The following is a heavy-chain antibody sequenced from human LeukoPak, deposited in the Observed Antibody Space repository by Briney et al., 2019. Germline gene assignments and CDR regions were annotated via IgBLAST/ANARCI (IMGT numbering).Heavy chain of an antibody. CDR1: GFTFTTYA. J-gene: IGHJ4*02. V-gene: IGHV3-30*04. Sequence: GGSLRLSCAASGFTFTTYALHWVRQAPDKGLEWVAVISYVGSNEYYADSVKGRFTISRDNSKNTLYLQINSLRAEDTAVYYCARGGHITIFGVLIDYWGQGTLVTVSS. CDR3: ARGGHITIFGVLIDY. D-gene: IGHD3-3*01. CDR2: ISYVGSNE.